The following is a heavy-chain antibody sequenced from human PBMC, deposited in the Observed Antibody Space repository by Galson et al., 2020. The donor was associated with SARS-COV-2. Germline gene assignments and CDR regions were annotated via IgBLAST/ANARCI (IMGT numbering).Heavy chain of an antibody. D-gene: IGHD3-22*01. V-gene: IGHV4-30-2*01. Sequence: SQTLSLPCAVSGGSISSGGYSWSWIRQPPGKGLEWIGYIYHSGITYYNPSLKSRVTISVDRSKNQFPLKLSSVTAADTAVYYCARGGGSSGYYGDDACDIWGQGT. CDR2: IYHSGIT. CDR3: ARGGGSSGYYGDDACDI. J-gene: IGHJ3*02. CDR1: GGSISSGGYS.